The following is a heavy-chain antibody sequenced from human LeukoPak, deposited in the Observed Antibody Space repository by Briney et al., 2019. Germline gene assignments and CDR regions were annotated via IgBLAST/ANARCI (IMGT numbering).Heavy chain of an antibody. D-gene: IGHD6-6*01. CDR2: IIPIFGTA. V-gene: IGHV1-69*13. CDR3: ARDRSTADYYYMDV. J-gene: IGHJ6*03. Sequence: GASVKVSCKASGGTFSSYAISWVRQAPGQGLEWMGGIIPIFGTANYAQKFQGRVTITADESTSTAYMELRSLRSEDTAVYYCARDRSTADYYYMDVWGKGTTVTVSS. CDR1: GGTFSSYA.